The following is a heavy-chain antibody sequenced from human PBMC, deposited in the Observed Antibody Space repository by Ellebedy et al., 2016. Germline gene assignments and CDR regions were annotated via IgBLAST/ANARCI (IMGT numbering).Heavy chain of an antibody. CDR1: GFTFRSYW. V-gene: IGHV3-74*01. CDR3: ARTLYTDHFFDY. D-gene: IGHD2-2*02. CDR2: INSDGRDT. Sequence: GESLKISCAASGFTFRSYWMHWVRQAPGKGLVWVSRINSDGRDTTYADSVKGRFTISRDNVKNTVYLQMNSLRAEDTAVYYCARTLYTDHFFDYWGQGILVTVSS. J-gene: IGHJ4*02.